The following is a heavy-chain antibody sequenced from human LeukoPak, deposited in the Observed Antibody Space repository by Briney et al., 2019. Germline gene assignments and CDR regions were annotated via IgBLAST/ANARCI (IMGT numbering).Heavy chain of an antibody. Sequence: GGSLRLSCAASGFTFSSYSMNWVRQAPGKGLEWVSSISSSSSYIYYADSVKGRFTISGDNAKNSLYLQMNSLRAEDTAVYYCARDALGAARPRWFDPWGQGTLVTVSS. D-gene: IGHD6-6*01. J-gene: IGHJ5*02. CDR3: ARDALGAARPRWFDP. V-gene: IGHV3-21*01. CDR1: GFTFSSYS. CDR2: ISSSSSYI.